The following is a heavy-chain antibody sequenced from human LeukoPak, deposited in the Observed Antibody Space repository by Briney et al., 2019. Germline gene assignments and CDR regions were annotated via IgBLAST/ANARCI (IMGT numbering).Heavy chain of an antibody. Sequence: GGSLRLSCAASGLTFSSHWMHWVRQAPGKRLVWVSRITNDGSSTTYADSVKGRFTISRDNAKNMLYLQVNSLRAEDTAVYYCATQQEGNPAYWGQGTLVTVSS. CDR3: ATQQEGNPAY. D-gene: IGHD1-14*01. V-gene: IGHV3-74*01. J-gene: IGHJ4*02. CDR1: GLTFSSHW. CDR2: ITNDGSST.